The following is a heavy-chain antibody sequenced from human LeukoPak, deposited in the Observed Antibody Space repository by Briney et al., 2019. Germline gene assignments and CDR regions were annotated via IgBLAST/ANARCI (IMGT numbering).Heavy chain of an antibody. CDR3: ARGPGITGSKNDAFDI. D-gene: IGHD1-20*01. Sequence: PSETLSLTCTVSGGSISSYYWSWIRQPPGKGLEWIGYIYYSGSTNYNPSLKSRVTISVDTSKNQFSLKLSSVTAADTAVYYCARGPGITGSKNDAFDIWGQGTMVTVSS. J-gene: IGHJ3*02. CDR2: IYYSGST. V-gene: IGHV4-59*01. CDR1: GGSISSYY.